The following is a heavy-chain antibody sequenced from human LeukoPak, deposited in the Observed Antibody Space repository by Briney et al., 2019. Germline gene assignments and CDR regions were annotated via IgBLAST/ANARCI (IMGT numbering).Heavy chain of an antibody. CDR2: FDPEDGER. CDR1: GYTLTELS. V-gene: IGHV1-24*01. CDR3: ATLMFRGVIGDNYFGMDV. Sequence: ASVKVSCKASGYTLTELSMHWVRQAPGKGLEWMGGFDPEDGERIYAQKFQGRLTTTEDTSTDTAYMELSSLRSEDTAVYYCATLMFRGVIGDNYFGMDVWGKGTTVTVSS. J-gene: IGHJ6*04. D-gene: IGHD3-10*01.